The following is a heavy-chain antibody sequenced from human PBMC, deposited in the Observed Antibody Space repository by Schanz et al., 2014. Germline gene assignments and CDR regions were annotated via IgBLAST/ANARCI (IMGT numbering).Heavy chain of an antibody. CDR3: AKGRFGELNAFDI. D-gene: IGHD3-10*01. CDR1: GFIVRSNY. Sequence: EVQLVESGGGLVQPGGSLRLSCAVSGFIVRSNYMTWVRQAPGKGLEWVSFVHPGGSTYYPDSVKGRFTISRDNSKNTLYLQMNSLRAEDAAVYYCAKGRFGELNAFDIWGQGTMVTVSS. J-gene: IGHJ3*02. V-gene: IGHV3-66*01. CDR2: VHPGGST.